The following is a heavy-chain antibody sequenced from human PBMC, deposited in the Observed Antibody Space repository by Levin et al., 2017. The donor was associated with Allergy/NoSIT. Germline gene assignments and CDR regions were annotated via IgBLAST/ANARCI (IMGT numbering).Heavy chain of an antibody. CDR2: IYTSGST. J-gene: IGHJ4*02. CDR1: GGSIRRGSDY. V-gene: IGHV4-61*09. Sequence: SETLSLTCSVSGGSIRRGSDYWSWIRQPAGEGLEWIGHIYTSGSTTYNPSLKSRVTISLDTSKNQFSLKLSSVTATETAVYYCARFEAPYYFDSWGQGILVTVSS. CDR3: ARFEAPYYFDS.